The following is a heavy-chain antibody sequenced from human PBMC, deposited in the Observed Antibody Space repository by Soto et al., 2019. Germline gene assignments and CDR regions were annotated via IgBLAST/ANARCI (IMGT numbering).Heavy chain of an antibody. Sequence: PGGSLRLSCAASGFTFSSYSMSWVRQDPGKGLEWVSAISGSGGSTYYADSVKGRFTISRDNSKNTLYLQMNSLRAEDTAVYYCAKFDWTEYYYMDVWGKGTTVTVSS. CDR1: GFTFSSYS. V-gene: IGHV3-23*01. CDR2: ISGSGGST. J-gene: IGHJ6*03. CDR3: AKFDWTEYYYMDV. D-gene: IGHD3-9*01.